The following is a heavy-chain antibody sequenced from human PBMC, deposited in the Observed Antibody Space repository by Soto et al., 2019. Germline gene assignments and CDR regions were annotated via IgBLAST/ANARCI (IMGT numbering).Heavy chain of an antibody. Sequence: GGSLRLSCAASGFTFSNAWMSWVRQAPGKGLEWVGRIKSKTDGGTTDYAAPVKGRFTISRDDSKNTLYLQMNSLKTEDTAVYYCTTPDGSYDAFDIWGQGTMVTVSS. V-gene: IGHV3-15*01. CDR2: IKSKTDGGTT. J-gene: IGHJ3*02. CDR3: TTPDGSYDAFDI. D-gene: IGHD1-26*01. CDR1: GFTFSNAW.